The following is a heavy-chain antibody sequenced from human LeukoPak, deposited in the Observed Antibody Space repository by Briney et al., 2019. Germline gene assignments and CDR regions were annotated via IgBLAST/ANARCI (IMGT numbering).Heavy chain of an antibody. D-gene: IGHD1-26*01. Sequence: PGRSPRLSCAASGFTFSNYDMHWVRQAPGKGLEWVAVIWYDGANKYYADSVKGRFTISRDNSKNTLYLQMNSLRAEDTAVYYCARGVGGSYLFDYWGQGTLVTVSS. CDR3: ARGVGGSYLFDY. CDR2: IWYDGANK. J-gene: IGHJ4*02. V-gene: IGHV3-33*01. CDR1: GFTFSNYD.